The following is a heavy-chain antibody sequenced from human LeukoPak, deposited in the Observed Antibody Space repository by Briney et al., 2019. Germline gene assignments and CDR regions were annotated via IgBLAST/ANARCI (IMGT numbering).Heavy chain of an antibody. D-gene: IGHD2-15*01. CDR3: ARLGYCSGGSCRRGAFDI. Sequence: SETLSLTCTVSGGSISSSSYYWGWIRQPPGKGLEWIGSIYYSGSTYYNPSLKSRVTISVDTSKNQFSLKLSSVTAADTAVYYCARLGYCSGGSCRRGAFDIWGQGTMVTVSS. J-gene: IGHJ3*02. CDR1: GGSISSSSYY. V-gene: IGHV4-39*07. CDR2: IYYSGST.